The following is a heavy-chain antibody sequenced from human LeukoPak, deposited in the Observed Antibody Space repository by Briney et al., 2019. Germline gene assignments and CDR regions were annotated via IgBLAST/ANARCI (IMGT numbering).Heavy chain of an antibody. J-gene: IGHJ4*02. Sequence: GGSLRLSCSSSGFTFSSYAMLWVRQAPGKGLEYVSAISSNGGSTYYADSVKGRFTTSRDNSKNTLYLQMSSLRAEDTAVYYCVKDSDYDCGSVFFDYWGQGTLVTVSS. CDR2: ISSNGGST. CDR1: GFTFSSYA. V-gene: IGHV3-64D*09. D-gene: IGHD3-16*01. CDR3: VKDSDYDCGSVFFDY.